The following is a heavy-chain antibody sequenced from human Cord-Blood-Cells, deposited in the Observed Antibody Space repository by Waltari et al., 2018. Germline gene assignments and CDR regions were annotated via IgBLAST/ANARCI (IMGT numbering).Heavy chain of an antibody. CDR1: GFTFSLYS. V-gene: IGHV3-48*01. D-gene: IGHD2-2*01. Sequence: EVQLVESGGGLVQPGGSLRPSCAACGFTFSLYSMNWVRQAPGKGLEWVSYISSSSSTIYYADSVKGRFTISRDNAKNSLYLQMNSLRAEDTAVYYCARKYCSSTSCYDAFDIWGQGTMVTVSS. CDR3: ARKYCSSTSCYDAFDI. CDR2: ISSSSSTI. J-gene: IGHJ3*02.